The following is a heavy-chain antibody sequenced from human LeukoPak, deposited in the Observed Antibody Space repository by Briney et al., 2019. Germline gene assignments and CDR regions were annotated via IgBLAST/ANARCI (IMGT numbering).Heavy chain of an antibody. CDR2: ITSSSTYI. D-gene: IGHD5-12*01. V-gene: IGHV3-21*01. Sequence: GGSLRLSCAASGFTFSSYSMNWVRQAPGKGLEWVSSITSSSTYIYYADSMKGRFTISRDNAKNSLYLQMDSLRAEDTAVYYCTRGRFGVSGNDSPFDYWGQGTLVTVSS. CDR3: TRGRFGVSGNDSPFDY. CDR1: GFTFSSYS. J-gene: IGHJ4*02.